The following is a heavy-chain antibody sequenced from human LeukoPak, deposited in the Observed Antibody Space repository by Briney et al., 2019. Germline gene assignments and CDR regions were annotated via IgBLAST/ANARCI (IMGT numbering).Heavy chain of an antibody. D-gene: IGHD5-12*01. Sequence: GGSLRLSCAASGFTFSSYEMNWVRQAPGKGLEWVSYISSSGSTIYYADSVKGRFTVSRDNAKNSLFLQMNSLRAEDTAFYYCARDSIVAADDFWGQGTLVTVSS. J-gene: IGHJ4*02. V-gene: IGHV3-48*03. CDR1: GFTFSSYE. CDR2: ISSSGSTI. CDR3: ARDSIVAADDF.